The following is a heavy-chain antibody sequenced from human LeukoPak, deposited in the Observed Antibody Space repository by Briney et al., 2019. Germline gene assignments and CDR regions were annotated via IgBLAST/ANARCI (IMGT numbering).Heavy chain of an antibody. V-gene: IGHV3-15*07. CDR3: APDFYDST. D-gene: IGHD3-22*01. CDR2: IRSNSDGGTI. CDR1: GFTFSNAW. J-gene: IGHJ5*02. Sequence: GGSLRLPCATSGFTFSNAWMNWVRQAPGKGLEWVGRIRSNSDGGTIDYAAPVKGRFTLSRDDSKTTLYLQMNSLQTEDTAVYYCAPDFYDSTWAKGTLVTASS.